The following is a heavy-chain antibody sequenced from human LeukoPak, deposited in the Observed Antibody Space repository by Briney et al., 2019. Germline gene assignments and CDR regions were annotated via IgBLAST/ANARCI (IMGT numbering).Heavy chain of an antibody. V-gene: IGHV4-39*07. D-gene: IGHD3-10*01. CDR2: IYYSGST. CDR1: GGSISSSSYY. CDR3: ARAAKYYYGSGSYYPNWFDP. Sequence: SETLSLTCTVSGGSISSSSYYWGWIRQPPGKGLEWIGSIYYSGSTYYNPSLKSRVTISVDTSKNQFSLKLSSVTAADTAVYYCARAAKYYYGSGSYYPNWFDPWGQGTLVTVSS. J-gene: IGHJ5*02.